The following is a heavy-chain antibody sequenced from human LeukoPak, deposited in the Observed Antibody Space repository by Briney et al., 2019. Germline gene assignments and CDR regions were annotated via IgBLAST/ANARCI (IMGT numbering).Heavy chain of an antibody. D-gene: IGHD3-22*01. CDR1: GGSISSTNW. J-gene: IGHJ6*02. V-gene: IGHV4-4*02. CDR2: VHLNGRT. CDR3: ARRGNMTPAWFYGMDV. Sequence: PSETLSLTCGVSGGSISSTNWWTWVRQPPGKGLEWIGEVHLNGRTNDNPSLRSRLTMSVDLSENHISLKLASVTAADTAVYYCARRGNMTPAWFYGMDVWGQGTTVTVSS.